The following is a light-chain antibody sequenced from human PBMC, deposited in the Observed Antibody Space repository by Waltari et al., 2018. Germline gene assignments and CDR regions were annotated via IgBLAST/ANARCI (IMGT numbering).Light chain of an antibody. J-gene: IGLJ1*01. CDR3: QVWDSSRDHPV. V-gene: IGLV3-21*02. Sequence: SDVLTQAPLVSVAPGQTATITCRGDSIGSHSVHWYQQRPGQAPVVVVDDDAYRASGVPGRISGSGSGNAATLTISRVQPGDEADYYCQVWDSSRDHPVFGPGTRVTVL. CDR1: SIGSHS. CDR2: DDA.